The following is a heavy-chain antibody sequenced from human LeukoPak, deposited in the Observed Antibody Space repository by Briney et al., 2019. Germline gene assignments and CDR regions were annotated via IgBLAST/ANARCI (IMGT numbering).Heavy chain of an antibody. D-gene: IGHD3-10*01. CDR1: GGSISTYY. Sequence: SETLSLTCTVSGGSISTYYWSWIRQPAGKGLEWIGRIYTTGSTNYNPSLKSRVTISEDTSKNQFYLKLSSVTAADTAVYSCASGGYYGSGAFHIWGQGTMVTVSS. CDR2: IYTTGST. CDR3: ASGGYYGSGAFHI. V-gene: IGHV4-4*07. J-gene: IGHJ3*02.